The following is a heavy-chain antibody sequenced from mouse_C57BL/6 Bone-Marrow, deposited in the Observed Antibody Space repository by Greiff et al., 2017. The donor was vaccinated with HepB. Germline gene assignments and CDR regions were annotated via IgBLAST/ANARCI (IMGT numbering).Heavy chain of an antibody. D-gene: IGHD1-1*01. J-gene: IGHJ3*01. V-gene: IGHV7-3*01. CDR3: ARSTTEFAY. Sequence: EVKLQESGGGLVQPGGSLSLSCAASGFTFTDYYMSWVRQPPGKALEWLGFIRNKANGYTTEYSASVKGRFTISRDNSQSILYLQMNALRAEDSATYYCARSTTEFAYWGQGTLVTVSA. CDR2: IRNKANGYTT. CDR1: GFTFTDYY.